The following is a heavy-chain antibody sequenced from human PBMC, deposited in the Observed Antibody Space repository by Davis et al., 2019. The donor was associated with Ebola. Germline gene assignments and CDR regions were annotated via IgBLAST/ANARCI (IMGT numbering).Heavy chain of an antibody. CDR3: AKATRIAAAGSYWYFDL. D-gene: IGHD6-13*01. CDR2: ISWNSGSI. Sequence: SLKISCAASGFTLSSYWMSWVRQAPGKGLERVSGISWNSGSIGYADSVKGRFTISRDNAKNSLYLQMNSLRAEDMALYYCAKATRIAAAGSYWYFDLWGRGTLVTVSS. J-gene: IGHJ2*01. CDR1: GFTLSSYW. V-gene: IGHV3-9*03.